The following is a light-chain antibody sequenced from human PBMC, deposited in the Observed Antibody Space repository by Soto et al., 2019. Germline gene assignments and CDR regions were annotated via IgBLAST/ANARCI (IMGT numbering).Light chain of an antibody. J-gene: IGKJ1*01. CDR3: HHFGSLPET. Sequence: EVVLTQSPGTLSLSPGERVTLSCRASQSVASSYLAWYQQKPGRAPRLLFYSASSRATGIPDRFSGSGSGTDFTLTSSRLEPEYFAVYYCHHFGSLPETFGQGTNVE. CDR2: SAS. V-gene: IGKV3-20*01. CDR1: QSVASSY.